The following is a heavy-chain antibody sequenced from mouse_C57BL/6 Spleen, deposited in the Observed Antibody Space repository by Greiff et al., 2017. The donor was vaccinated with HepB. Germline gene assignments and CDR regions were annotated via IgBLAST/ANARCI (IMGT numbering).Heavy chain of an antibody. J-gene: IGHJ2*01. CDR1: GYTFTSYW. CDR2: IHPNSGST. CDR3: ARGGANGEFFDY. Sequence: QVQLQQPGAELVKPGASVKLSCKASGYTFTSYWMHWVKQRPGQGLEWIGMIHPNSGSTNYNEKFKSKATLTVDKSSSTAYMQLSSLTSEDSAVYYCARGGANGEFFDYWGQGTTLTVSS. V-gene: IGHV1-64*01.